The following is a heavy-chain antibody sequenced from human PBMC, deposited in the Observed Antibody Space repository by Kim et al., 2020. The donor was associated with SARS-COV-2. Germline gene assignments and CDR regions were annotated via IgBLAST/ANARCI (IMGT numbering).Heavy chain of an antibody. V-gene: IGHV3-33*01. Sequence: GGSLRLSCAASGFTFSSYGMHWVRQAPGKGLEWVAVIWYDGSNKYYADSVKGRFTISRDNSKNTLYLQMNSLRAEDTAVYYCARDLFSSGGYQGPFDYWGQGTLVTVSS. D-gene: IGHD3-22*01. CDR2: IWYDGSNK. J-gene: IGHJ4*02. CDR1: GFTFSSYG. CDR3: ARDLFSSGGYQGPFDY.